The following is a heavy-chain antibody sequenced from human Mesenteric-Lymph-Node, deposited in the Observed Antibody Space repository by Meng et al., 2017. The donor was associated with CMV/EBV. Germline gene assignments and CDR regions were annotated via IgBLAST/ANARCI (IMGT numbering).Heavy chain of an antibody. CDR1: GFTFSSYA. J-gene: IGHJ4*02. CDR2: IYSGGSST. CDR3: AKNRGGLAAAANY. V-gene: IGHV3-23*03. D-gene: IGHD6-13*01. Sequence: GESLKISCAASGFTFSSYAMSWVRQAPGKGLEWVSVIYSGGSSTYYADSVKGRFTISREDSKNTLYLQMNSLRAEDTAIYYCAKNRGGLAAAANYWGQGTLVTVSS.